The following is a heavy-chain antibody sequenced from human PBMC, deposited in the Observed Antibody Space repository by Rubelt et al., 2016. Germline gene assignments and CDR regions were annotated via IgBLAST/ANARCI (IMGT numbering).Heavy chain of an antibody. CDR1: GGSISSGGYY. J-gene: IGHJ4*02. CDR2: IYYSGST. D-gene: IGHD6-25*01. V-gene: IGHV4-31*03. CDR3: ARVRSSATMAPYYCDY. Sequence: QVQLQESAPGLVKPSQTLSLTCTVSGGSISSGGYYWTWIRQHPGKGLEWIGYIYYSGSTYYNPSLKSRVTISVDTSKNQFSLKVYSVTAADTAVYYCARVRSSATMAPYYCDYWGQGTLVTVSS.